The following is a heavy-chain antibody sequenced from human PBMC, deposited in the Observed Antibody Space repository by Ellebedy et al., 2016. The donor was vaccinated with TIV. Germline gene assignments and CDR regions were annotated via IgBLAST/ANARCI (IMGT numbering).Heavy chain of an antibody. V-gene: IGHV1-8*02. CDR1: GYSFTTYY. CDR2: MNPSSGKT. Sequence: ASVKVSCXASGYSFTTYYINWVRQASGQGLEWMGWMNPSSGKTGYAQKFKGRVTMTSNTSTSTAYLDLTSLRSEDTAVYYCARGDSTLGSTWYNWFNPWGQGTLVTVSS. D-gene: IGHD6-13*01. CDR3: ARGDSTLGSTWYNWFNP. J-gene: IGHJ5*02.